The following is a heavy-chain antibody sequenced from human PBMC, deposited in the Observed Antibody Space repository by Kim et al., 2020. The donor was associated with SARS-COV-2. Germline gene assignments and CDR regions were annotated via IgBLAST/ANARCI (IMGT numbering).Heavy chain of an antibody. J-gene: IGHJ4*02. V-gene: IGHV4-31*02. CDR2: T. CDR3: ASIAAAVNFDY. D-gene: IGHD6-13*01. Sequence: TYYNPSLKSRVTISVDTSKNQFSLKLSSVTAADTAVYYCASIAAAVNFDYWGQGTLVTVSS.